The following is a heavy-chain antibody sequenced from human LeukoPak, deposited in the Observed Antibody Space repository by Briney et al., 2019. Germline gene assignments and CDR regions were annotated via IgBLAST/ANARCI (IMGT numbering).Heavy chain of an antibody. D-gene: IGHD5-24*01. Sequence: SETLSLTCTVSGYSIRSGYYWGWIRQPPGQGLEWIGSIHHSGNTYYNPSLKSRVTISVDTSKNQFSLKLSSVTAADTAVYYCARSRDGYNLFQAWGQGTLVTVSS. CDR1: GYSIRSGYY. V-gene: IGHV4-38-2*02. J-gene: IGHJ4*02. CDR3: ARSRDGYNLFQA. CDR2: IHHSGNT.